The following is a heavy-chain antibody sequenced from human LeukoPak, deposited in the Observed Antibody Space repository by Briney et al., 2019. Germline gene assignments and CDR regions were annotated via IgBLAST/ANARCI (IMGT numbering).Heavy chain of an antibody. Sequence: GRSLRLSCAASGFTFDDYAMHWVRQAPGKGLEWVSGISWNSGSIGYADSVKGRFTISRDNAKNSLYLQMNSLRAEDTAVYYCASTPDQLYDFWSGYYFDYWGQGTLVTVSS. CDR1: GFTFDDYA. J-gene: IGHJ4*02. CDR3: ASTPDQLYDFWSGYYFDY. V-gene: IGHV3-9*01. D-gene: IGHD3-3*01. CDR2: ISWNSGSI.